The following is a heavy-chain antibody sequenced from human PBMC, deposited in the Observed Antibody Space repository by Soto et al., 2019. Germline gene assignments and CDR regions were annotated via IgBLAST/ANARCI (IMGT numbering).Heavy chain of an antibody. D-gene: IGHD3-22*01. CDR3: TTAADKDYYDTSGYYDY. CDR1: GFTFSNAW. J-gene: IGHJ4*02. CDR2: IKKKTDGGTT. Sequence: EVQLVVSGGGLVKPGGSLRLSCAASGFTFSNAWMSWVRQAPGKGLEWVGRIKKKTDGGTTDYAAPVKGRFTISRDDSKNTLYLQMNSLKTEDTAVYYCTTAADKDYYDTSGYYDYWGQGTLVTVSS. V-gene: IGHV3-15*01.